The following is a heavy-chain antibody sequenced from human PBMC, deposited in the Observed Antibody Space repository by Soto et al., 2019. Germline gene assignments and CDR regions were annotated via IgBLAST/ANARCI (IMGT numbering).Heavy chain of an antibody. CDR3: ARTIAAANTVRWFDP. CDR1: GGSISSGGYY. CDR2: IYYSGST. J-gene: IGHJ5*02. D-gene: IGHD6-13*01. Sequence: SETLSLTCTVSGGSISSGGYYWSWIRQHPGKGLEWIGYIYYSGSTYYNPSLKSRVTISVDTSRNQFSLKLSSVTAADTAVYYCARTIAAANTVRWFDPWGQGTLVTVSS. V-gene: IGHV4-31*03.